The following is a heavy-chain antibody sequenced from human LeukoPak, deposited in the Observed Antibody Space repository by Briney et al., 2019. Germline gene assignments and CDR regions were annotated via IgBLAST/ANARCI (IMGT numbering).Heavy chain of an antibody. D-gene: IGHD6-19*01. J-gene: IGHJ4*02. Sequence: ASVKVSCEASGYTFSGYYMHWVRQAPGQGLEWMGWMNPKSGGTNYAQKFQGRVIMTRDTSISIAYMELSRLTSDDTAVYYCARDPGRVAGTFDFWGQGTLVTVSS. CDR2: MNPKSGGT. V-gene: IGHV1-2*02. CDR1: GYTFSGYY. CDR3: ARDPGRVAGTFDF.